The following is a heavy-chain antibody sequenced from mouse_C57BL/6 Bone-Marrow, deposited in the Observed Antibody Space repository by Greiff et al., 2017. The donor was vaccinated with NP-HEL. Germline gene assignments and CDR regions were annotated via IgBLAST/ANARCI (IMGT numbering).Heavy chain of an antibody. Sequence: EVMLVESGGGLVKPGRSLKLSCAASGFTFSDYGMHWVRQAPEKGLEWVAYISSGSSTIYYADTVKGRFTISRDNAKNTLFLQMTSLRSEDTAMYYCARTDDGYPPFAYWGQGTLVTVSA. CDR2: ISSGSSTI. CDR1: GFTFSDYG. J-gene: IGHJ3*01. D-gene: IGHD2-3*01. V-gene: IGHV5-17*01. CDR3: ARTDDGYPPFAY.